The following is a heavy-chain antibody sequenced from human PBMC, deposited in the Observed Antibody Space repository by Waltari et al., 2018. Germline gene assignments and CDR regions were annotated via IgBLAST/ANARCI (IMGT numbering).Heavy chain of an antibody. J-gene: IGHJ4*02. CDR3: ARDRGRGLYLDS. D-gene: IGHD2-15*01. Sequence: QLQLPESGPGLVEPSGTLSLTCGVSGDAIPSSYLWNWGRQSPGKGLEWIGQVHGSGRTNYNPSLASRVTVSLDTYNNQFSLKVASATAADTAVYYCARDRGRGLYLDSWGPGTLVTVSP. CDR1: GDAIPSSYL. CDR2: VHGSGRT. V-gene: IGHV4-4*02.